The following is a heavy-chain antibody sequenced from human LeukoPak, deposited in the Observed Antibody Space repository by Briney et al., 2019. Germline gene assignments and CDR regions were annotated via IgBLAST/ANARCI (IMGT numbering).Heavy chain of an antibody. J-gene: IGHJ4*02. CDR3: ARGSCSSVSCNLDS. Sequence: GGSLRLSCAASGFTFSSYSMNWVRQAPGKGLEWVSSISSSGSFIYYADSLRGRFTISRDNAKNSLYLQMNGLRAEDTAVYYCARGSCSSVSCNLDSWGQGTLVTVSS. D-gene: IGHD2-2*01. V-gene: IGHV3-21*01. CDR2: ISSSGSFI. CDR1: GFTFSSYS.